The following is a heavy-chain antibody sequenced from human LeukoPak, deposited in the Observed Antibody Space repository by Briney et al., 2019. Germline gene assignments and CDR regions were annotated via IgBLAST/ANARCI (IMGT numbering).Heavy chain of an antibody. D-gene: IGHD3-16*02. Sequence: SVKVSCKASGGTFSSYAISWVRQAPGQGLEWMGGIIPIFGTANYAQKFQGRVTITADESTSTAYMELSRLRSDDTAVYYCARGMDDYVWGSYRYFDYWGQGTLVTVSS. CDR2: IIPIFGTA. CDR1: GGTFSSYA. CDR3: ARGMDDYVWGSYRYFDY. V-gene: IGHV1-69*13. J-gene: IGHJ4*02.